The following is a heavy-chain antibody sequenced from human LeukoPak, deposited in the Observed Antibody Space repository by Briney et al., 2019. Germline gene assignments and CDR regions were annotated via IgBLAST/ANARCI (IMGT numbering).Heavy chain of an antibody. CDR3: AKVGSSAFDY. Sequence: GGSLRLSCAASGFTFSSYGLHWVRQAPGKGLEWVAFIRYDGSNKYYADSVKGRFTISRDNSKNTLYLQMNSLRAEDTAVYYCAKVGSSAFDYWGQGTLVTVSS. V-gene: IGHV3-30*02. CDR2: IRYDGSNK. CDR1: GFTFSSYG. J-gene: IGHJ4*02. D-gene: IGHD6-6*01.